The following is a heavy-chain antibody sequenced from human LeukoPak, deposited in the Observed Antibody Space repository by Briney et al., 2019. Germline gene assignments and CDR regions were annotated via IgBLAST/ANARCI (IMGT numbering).Heavy chain of an antibody. CDR1: GDSISKFA. D-gene: IGHD3-16*01. Sequence: SVKVSCKASGDSISKFAVSWVRQAPGQGLQWMGGIIPIFGTADYAQKFQGRVTITADEATSTTYMELSSLKSEDTAIYYCTTRSCGAGACSSSFYYYYGLHFWGQGTTVSVSS. CDR3: TTRSCGAGACSSSFYYYYGLHF. V-gene: IGHV1-69*13. CDR2: IIPIFGTA. J-gene: IGHJ6*02.